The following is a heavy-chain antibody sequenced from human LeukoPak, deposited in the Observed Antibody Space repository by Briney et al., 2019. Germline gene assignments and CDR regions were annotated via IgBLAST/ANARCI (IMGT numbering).Heavy chain of an antibody. D-gene: IGHD3-22*01. CDR3: ARDYYDSSGYYYGFDY. Sequence: KSSETLSLTCTVSGGSISSSSYYWGWIRQPPGKGLEWIGSIYYSGSTYYNPSLKSRVTISVDTSKNQFSLKLSSVTAADTAVYYCARDYYDSSGYYYGFDYWGQGTLVTVSS. CDR2: IYYSGST. J-gene: IGHJ4*02. CDR1: GGSISSSSYY. V-gene: IGHV4-39*07.